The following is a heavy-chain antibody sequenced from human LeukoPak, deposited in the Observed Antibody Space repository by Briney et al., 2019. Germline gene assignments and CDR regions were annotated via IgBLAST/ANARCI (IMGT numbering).Heavy chain of an antibody. V-gene: IGHV4-59*01. J-gene: IGHJ4*02. CDR2: IYYSGST. Sequence: SETLSLTCTVSGGSISSYYWSWIRQPPGKGLEWIGYIYYSGSTNYNPSLKSRVTISVDTSKNQFPLKLSSVTAADTAVYYCARVDTAMVTDYWGQGTLVTVSS. CDR3: ARVDTAMVTDY. CDR1: GGSISSYY. D-gene: IGHD5-18*01.